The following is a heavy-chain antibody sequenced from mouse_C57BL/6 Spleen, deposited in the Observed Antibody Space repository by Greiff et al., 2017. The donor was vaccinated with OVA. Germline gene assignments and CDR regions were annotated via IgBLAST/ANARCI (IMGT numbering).Heavy chain of an antibody. V-gene: IGHV1-26*01. CDR3: ARAGKLYGNFFDY. CDR2: INPNNGGT. D-gene: IGHD2-1*01. J-gene: IGHJ2*01. CDR1: GYTFTDYY. Sequence: EVQLQQSGPELVKPGASVKISCKASGYTFTDYYMNWVKQSHGKSLEWIGDINPNNGGTSYNQKFKGKATLTVDKSSSTAYMELRSLTSEDSAVYYCARAGKLYGNFFDYWGQGTTLTVSS.